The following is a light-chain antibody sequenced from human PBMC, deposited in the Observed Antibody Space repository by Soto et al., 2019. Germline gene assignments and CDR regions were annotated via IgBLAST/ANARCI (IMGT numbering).Light chain of an antibody. CDR3: HQRSNWPPS. V-gene: IGKV3-11*01. CDR1: QSVSSL. Sequence: EIVLTQSPATLSLSPGERATLSCRASQSVSSLLAWYQQKPGQAPRLLIYDASNRATGIPARFSGSGSGTDFTLTISSLEPEDFAIYYCHQRSNWPPSFGPGTTVEI. CDR2: DAS. J-gene: IGKJ3*01.